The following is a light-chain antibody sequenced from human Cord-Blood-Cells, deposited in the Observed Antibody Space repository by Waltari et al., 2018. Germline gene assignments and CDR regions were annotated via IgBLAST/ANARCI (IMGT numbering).Light chain of an antibody. CDR2: KAS. V-gene: IGKV1-5*03. J-gene: IGKJ1*01. CDR3: QQYNSYSPAWT. CDR1: QSISSW. Sequence: DIQMSQYPSTLSASVGDRVTITCRASQSISSWLAWYQQKPGKAPKLLIYKASSLESGVPSRFSGSGSGTEFTLTISSLQPDDFATYYCQQYNSYSPAWTFGKGTKVEIK.